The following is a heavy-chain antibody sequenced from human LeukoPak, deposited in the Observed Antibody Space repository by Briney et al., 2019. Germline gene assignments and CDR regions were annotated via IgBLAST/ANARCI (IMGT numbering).Heavy chain of an antibody. CDR3: AREWVGLGYYSGGSCYAEDY. CDR2: IIPILGIA. V-gene: IGHV1-69*04. D-gene: IGHD2-15*01. CDR1: GGTFSSYA. J-gene: IGHJ4*02. Sequence: ASVKVSCKASGGTFSSYAISWVRQAPGQGLEWMGRIIPILGIANYAQKFQGRVTITADKSTSTAYMELSSLRSEDTAVYYCAREWVGLGYYSGGSCYAEDYWGQGTLVTVSS.